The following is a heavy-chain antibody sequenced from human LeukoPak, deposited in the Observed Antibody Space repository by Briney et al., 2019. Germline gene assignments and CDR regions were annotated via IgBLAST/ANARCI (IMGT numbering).Heavy chain of an antibody. V-gene: IGHV3-43*01. J-gene: IGHJ4*02. D-gene: IGHD3-22*01. CDR3: AKDKKGLRYYDSSGFDY. Sequence: GGSLRLSCAASGFTFDDYTMHWVRQAPGKGLEWVSLISWDGGSTYYADSVKGRFTISRDNSKNSLYLQMNSLRTEDTALYYCAKDKKGLRYYDSSGFDYWGQGTLVTVSS. CDR2: ISWDGGST. CDR1: GFTFDDYT.